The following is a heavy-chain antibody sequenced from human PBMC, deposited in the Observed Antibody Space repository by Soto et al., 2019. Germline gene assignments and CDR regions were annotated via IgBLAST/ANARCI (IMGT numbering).Heavy chain of an antibody. D-gene: IGHD3-10*01. V-gene: IGHV4-4*02. CDR3: ASGSLYYYGSGGMLDS. CDR2: MHHSGAT. CDR1: GGSMSSPNW. J-gene: IGHJ5*01. Sequence: QVRLQESGPGLVKPSGTLSLTCLVSGGSMSSPNWWSWVRQAPGKGLEWIAEMHHSGATNYNPSLKSRVIISIDKAKTQFSLNLSSVTAADTAVYYCASGSLYYYGSGGMLDSWGRGALVTVSS.